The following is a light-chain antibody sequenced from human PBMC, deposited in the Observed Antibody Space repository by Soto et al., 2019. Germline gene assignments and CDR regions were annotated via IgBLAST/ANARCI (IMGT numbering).Light chain of an antibody. V-gene: IGKV3-11*01. CDR3: QQRSNWIT. Sequence: IVFTHSPDTLSLSPGERATLSCRASQSVSSYLAWYQQKPAQAPRLLIYDASNRATGIPARFSGSGSGTDFTLTISSLEPEDFAFYYCQQRSNWITFGQGTRLEI. CDR1: QSVSSY. J-gene: IGKJ5*01. CDR2: DAS.